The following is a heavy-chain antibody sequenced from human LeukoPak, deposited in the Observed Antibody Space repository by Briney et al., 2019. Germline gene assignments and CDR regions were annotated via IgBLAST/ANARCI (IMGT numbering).Heavy chain of an antibody. Sequence: SETLSLTCTVSGGSISTYYWSWIRQPPGKGLEWIGYIYYTGSTSYNPSLKSRVTLSLDASKNQFSLELNSVTPADTAVYYCARGGNYWPQWWFDPWGRGTLVSVSS. CDR2: IYYTGST. D-gene: IGHD1-26*01. CDR3: ARGGNYWPQWWFDP. V-gene: IGHV4-59*01. J-gene: IGHJ5*02. CDR1: GGSISTYY.